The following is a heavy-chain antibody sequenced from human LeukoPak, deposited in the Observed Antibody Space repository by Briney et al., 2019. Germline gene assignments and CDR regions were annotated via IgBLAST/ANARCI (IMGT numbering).Heavy chain of an antibody. Sequence: SETLSLTCTISGASITSSSDYWGWIRQPPGKGLEWIGSIYYSGSTYYSPSLKSRVSISVDTSNNQFSLNVNSVTAADTAVYFCARNRSAVGVPAATVRNHAFDIWGQGTMVTVSS. CDR2: IYYSGST. J-gene: IGHJ3*02. D-gene: IGHD2-2*01. CDR3: ARNRSAVGVPAATVRNHAFDI. CDR1: GASITSSSDY. V-gene: IGHV4-39*01.